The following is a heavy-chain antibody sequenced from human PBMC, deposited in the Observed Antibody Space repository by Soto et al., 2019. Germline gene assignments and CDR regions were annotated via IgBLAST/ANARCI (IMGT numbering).Heavy chain of an antibody. V-gene: IGHV3-23*01. CDR2: ISGSGGST. CDR3: AKEGQYYVVVVADNWLDP. CDR1: GFTFSSYA. J-gene: IGHJ5*02. D-gene: IGHD2-15*01. Sequence: PGGSLRLSCAASGFTFSSYAMSWVRQAPGKGLEWVSAISGSGGSTYYADSVKGRFTISRDNSKNTLYLQMNSLRAEDTAVYYCAKEGQYYVVVVADNWLDPWGQGTLVTVSS.